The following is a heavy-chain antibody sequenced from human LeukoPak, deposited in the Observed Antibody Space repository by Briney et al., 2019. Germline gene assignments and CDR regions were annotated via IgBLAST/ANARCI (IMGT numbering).Heavy chain of an antibody. Sequence: ESLTVSFVSSGYSFTNYWIGWVRQKPGKGLEWIGIIYPGDSYPGNSRTRYSPAFQVHVTMSADKSISTAYLQWSSLKASDPAMYYCARHLGSTSCPDYWGQGTLVTDSS. CDR2: IYPGDSYPGNSRT. J-gene: IGHJ4*02. V-gene: IGHV5-51*01. D-gene: IGHD2-2*01. CDR3: ARHLGSTSCPDY. CDR1: GYSFTNYW.